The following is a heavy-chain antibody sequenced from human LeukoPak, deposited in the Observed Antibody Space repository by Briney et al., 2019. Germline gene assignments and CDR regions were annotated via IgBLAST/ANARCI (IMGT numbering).Heavy chain of an antibody. CDR2: IYYTGST. V-gene: IGHV4-59*01. Sequence: SETLSLTCTVSGGSISSYYWSWSRQPSGKGLGRRGYIYYTGSTNYNPSLKSRVTISVDTSKKQFSLKLSSVTAADTAVYYCARAALRVGATSFDYWGQGTLVTVSS. CDR1: GGSISSYY. CDR3: ARAALRVGATSFDY. J-gene: IGHJ4*02. D-gene: IGHD1-26*01.